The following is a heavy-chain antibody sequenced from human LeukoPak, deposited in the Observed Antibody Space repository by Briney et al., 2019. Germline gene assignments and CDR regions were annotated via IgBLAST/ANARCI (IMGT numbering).Heavy chain of an antibody. V-gene: IGHV3-66*03. CDR1: EFLVSNYY. CDR3: ARDRAATQHWVEYDT. CDR2: IRDTGET. D-gene: IGHD7-27*01. Sequence: GGSLRLSCAASEFLVSNYYMSWVRQAPGKGLECGSLIRDTGETFYIDSVRGRFTISRDDSKNTVYLQMKRLRAEDAAVYFCARDRAATQHWVEYDTWGQGTLVTVSS. J-gene: IGHJ5*02.